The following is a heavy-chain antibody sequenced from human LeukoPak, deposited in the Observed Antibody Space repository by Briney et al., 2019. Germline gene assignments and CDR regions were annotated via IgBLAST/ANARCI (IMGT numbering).Heavy chain of an antibody. CDR3: ARGSTYSSGWYTGFDY. D-gene: IGHD6-19*01. CDR2: ISYDGSNK. CDR1: EFTFSSYS. J-gene: IGHJ4*02. Sequence: GGSLRLSCAASEFTFSSYSLHWVRQAPGKGLQWVAVISYDGSNKYYADSVKGRFTISRDNSKNTLYLQMNSLRAEDTAVYYCARGSTYSSGWYTGFDYRGQGALVTVSS. V-gene: IGHV3-30*04.